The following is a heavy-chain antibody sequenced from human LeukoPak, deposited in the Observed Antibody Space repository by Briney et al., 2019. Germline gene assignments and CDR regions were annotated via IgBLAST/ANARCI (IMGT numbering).Heavy chain of an antibody. V-gene: IGHV3-33*01. J-gene: IGHJ4*02. Sequence: PGMSLRLSCAASGLTFSTYGFHWIRQAPGKGLEWVSLIWNDGKKAEYADSVKGRFTIFRDNSKNTVYLQMNSLRAEDTAVYYCVRDIWTSGNTYFDYWSQGTLVTVSS. D-gene: IGHD3/OR15-3a*01. CDR1: GLTFSTYG. CDR3: VRDIWTSGNTYFDY. CDR2: IWNDGKKA.